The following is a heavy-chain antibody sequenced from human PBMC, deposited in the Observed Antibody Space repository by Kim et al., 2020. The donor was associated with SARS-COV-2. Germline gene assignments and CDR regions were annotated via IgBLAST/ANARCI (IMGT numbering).Heavy chain of an antibody. V-gene: IGHV4-31*02. Sequence: YTPSLKSRVTISLDTSKNQFSLKVSSVTAADTAVYYCGRVLVDYYYGMDVWGQGTTVTVSS. CDR3: GRVLVDYYYGMDV. J-gene: IGHJ6*02.